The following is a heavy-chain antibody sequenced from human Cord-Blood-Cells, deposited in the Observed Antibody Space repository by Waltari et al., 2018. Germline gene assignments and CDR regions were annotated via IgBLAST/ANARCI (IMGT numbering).Heavy chain of an antibody. CDR1: GGPVSSYY. V-gene: IGHV4-59*02. CDR3: ASSVTGDAFDI. J-gene: IGHJ3*02. CDR2: IYYSGST. D-gene: IGHD7-27*01. Sequence: QVQLQESGPGLVKPPETLSLTCTVSGGPVSSYYWSWIRQPPGKGLEWIGYIYYSGSTNYNPSLKSRVTISVDTSKNQFSLKLSSVTAADTAVYYCASSVTGDAFDIWGQGTMVTVSS.